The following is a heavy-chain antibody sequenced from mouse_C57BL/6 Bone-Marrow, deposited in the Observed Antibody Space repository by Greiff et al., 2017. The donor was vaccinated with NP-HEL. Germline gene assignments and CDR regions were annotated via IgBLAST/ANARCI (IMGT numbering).Heavy chain of an antibody. CDR3: ARDKVPVIAWFAY. Sequence: EVHLVESGGGLVKPGGSLKLSCAASGFTFSSYAMSWVRQTPEKRLEWVATISDGGSYTYYPDNVKGRFTISRDNAKNNLYLQMSHLKSEDTAMYYCARDKVPVIAWFAYWGQGTLVTVSA. CDR1: GFTFSSYA. V-gene: IGHV5-4*01. D-gene: IGHD1-3*01. J-gene: IGHJ3*01. CDR2: ISDGGSYT.